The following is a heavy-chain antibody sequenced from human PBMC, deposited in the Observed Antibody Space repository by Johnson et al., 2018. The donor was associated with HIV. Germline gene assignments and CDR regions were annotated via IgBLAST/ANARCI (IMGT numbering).Heavy chain of an antibody. Sequence: VQLVESGGGLVQPGGSLRLSCAASRFTFSSYDMHWVRQATGKGLEWVSAIGTAGDTYYPGSVKGRFTISRENAKNSLYLQMNSLRAGDTAVYYCARGGAAAGGAFDIWGQGTMVTVSS. J-gene: IGHJ3*02. CDR2: IGTAGDT. CDR1: RFTFSSYD. CDR3: ARGGAAAGGAFDI. V-gene: IGHV3-13*01. D-gene: IGHD6-13*01.